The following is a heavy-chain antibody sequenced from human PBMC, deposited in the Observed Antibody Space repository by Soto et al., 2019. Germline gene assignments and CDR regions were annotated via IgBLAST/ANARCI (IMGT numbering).Heavy chain of an antibody. CDR2: LYYGRSA. CDR1: GDSISSYY. Sequence: QVQLQESGPGLVKPSETLSLTCAVSGDSISSYYCMWIRQPPGKGLESIGYLYYGRSANYYPSPKSRVTLSVDTSTNQCSLTLSSMTAADTAVYYCALRSMAVVPEYWGQGTLVTVSS. V-gene: IGHV4-59*01. D-gene: IGHD3-22*01. CDR3: ALRSMAVVPEY. J-gene: IGHJ4*02.